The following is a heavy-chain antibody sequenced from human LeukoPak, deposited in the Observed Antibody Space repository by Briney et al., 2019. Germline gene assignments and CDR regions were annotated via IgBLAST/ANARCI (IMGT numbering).Heavy chain of an antibody. D-gene: IGHD5-18*01. J-gene: IGHJ4*02. V-gene: IGHV4-59*01. Sequence: SETLSLTCTVSGGSISNYYWSWIRQPPGKGLEWIGYIYNSGHTNYNPSLKSRVTISEDTSKNQLSLKLSSVTAADTAVYYCARGPGGYSYGYYFDYWGQGTLVTVSS. CDR2: IYNSGHT. CDR3: ARGPGGYSYGYYFDY. CDR1: GGSISNYY.